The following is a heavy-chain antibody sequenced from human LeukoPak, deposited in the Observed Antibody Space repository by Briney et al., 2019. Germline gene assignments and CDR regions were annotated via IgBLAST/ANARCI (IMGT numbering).Heavy chain of an antibody. J-gene: IGHJ4*02. D-gene: IGHD4-17*01. CDR3: ARDDYGDYYFDY. CDR2: IYYSGRT. V-gene: IGHV4-39*07. CDR1: GGSISSSSYY. Sequence: PSETLSLTCTVSGGSISSSSYYWGWIRQPPGKGLEWIGNIYYSGRTYYNPSLKSRVTISLDTSKNQFSLRLSYVTAADTAFYYCARDDYGDYYFDYWGQGTLVTVSS.